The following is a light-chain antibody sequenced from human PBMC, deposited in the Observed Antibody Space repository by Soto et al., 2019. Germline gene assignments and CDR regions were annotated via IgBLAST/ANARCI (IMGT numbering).Light chain of an antibody. CDR1: QSIGLA. V-gene: IGKV3-11*01. J-gene: IGKJ4*01. CDR2: DAS. CDR3: QQRSNWPPLT. Sequence: EIVLTQSPATLSLSPGERATLSCRASQSIGLAIAWYQHKPGQAPRLLIFDASQRATGIPARFSGSGSGTDFTLTISSLEPEDFAVYYCQQRSNWPPLTFGGGTKVEIK.